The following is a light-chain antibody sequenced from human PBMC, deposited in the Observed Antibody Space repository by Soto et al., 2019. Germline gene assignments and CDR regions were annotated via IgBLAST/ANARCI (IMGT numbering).Light chain of an antibody. CDR1: SSDVGGYNY. Sequence: QSALTQPPSASGSPGQSVTISCTGTSSDVGGYNYVSWYQQHPGKAPKLLIYGVRERPSGVPDRFSGSKSGNTATLTVSWLQGEDEADYYCSSYAGSNNYVFGTGTKV. V-gene: IGLV2-8*01. J-gene: IGLJ1*01. CDR2: GVR. CDR3: SSYAGSNNYV.